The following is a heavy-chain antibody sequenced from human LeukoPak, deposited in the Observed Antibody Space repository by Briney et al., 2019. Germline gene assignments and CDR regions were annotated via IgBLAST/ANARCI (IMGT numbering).Heavy chain of an antibody. CDR2: ISGSGGST. Sequence: GGSLRLSCAASGFTLSSYGVSWVRQASGKGPATDSAISGSGGSTYYADSVKGRCTISRDNSKNTLYLQMNRLRAEDTAVYYCAKDGVVVVTPSLRWGQGTLVTVSS. CDR1: GFTLSSYG. D-gene: IGHD3-22*01. CDR3: AKDGVVVVTPSLR. V-gene: IGHV3-23*01. J-gene: IGHJ4*02.